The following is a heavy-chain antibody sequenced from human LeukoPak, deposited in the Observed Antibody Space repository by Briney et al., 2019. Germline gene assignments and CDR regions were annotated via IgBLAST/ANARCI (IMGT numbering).Heavy chain of an antibody. CDR1: GGSISSYY. J-gene: IGHJ4*02. V-gene: IGHV4-59*08. D-gene: IGHD5-18*01. Sequence: SETLSLTCTVSGGSISSYYWSWIRQPPGKGLEWSGYIYYSGSTNYNPSLKSRATISVDTSKNKFSLKLSSVTAADTAVYYCARGYSYGYFDYWGQGTLVTVSS. CDR2: IYYSGST. CDR3: ARGYSYGYFDY.